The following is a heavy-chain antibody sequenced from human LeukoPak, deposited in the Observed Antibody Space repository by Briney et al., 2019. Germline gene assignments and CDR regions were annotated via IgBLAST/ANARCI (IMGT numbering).Heavy chain of an antibody. CDR2: ISSSSSYI. CDR1: GFTFTSYS. V-gene: IGHV3-21*01. CDR3: ARDTAQDYYYYGMDV. D-gene: IGHD5-18*01. Sequence: GGCLRLSCAASGFTFTSYSMNWVRQAPGKGPEWVSSISSSSSYINYADSVKGRFTISRDNAKNSLYLQMNSLRAEDTAVYYCARDTAQDYYYYGMDVWGQGTTVTVSS. J-gene: IGHJ6*02.